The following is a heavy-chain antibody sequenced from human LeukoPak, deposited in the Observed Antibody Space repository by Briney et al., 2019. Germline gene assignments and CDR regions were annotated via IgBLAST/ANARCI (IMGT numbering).Heavy chain of an antibody. V-gene: IGHV1-2*06. CDR3: ARADCSSISCLNAFDI. J-gene: IGHJ3*02. Sequence: ASVKVSCKASGGTFSSYAISWVRQAPGQGLEWMGRINPNSGGTNSAQKFQVRVTMTRDTSISTAYMELSRLRSDDTAVYYCARADCSSISCLNAFDIWGQGTMVTVSS. D-gene: IGHD2-2*01. CDR1: GGTFSSYA. CDR2: INPNSGGT.